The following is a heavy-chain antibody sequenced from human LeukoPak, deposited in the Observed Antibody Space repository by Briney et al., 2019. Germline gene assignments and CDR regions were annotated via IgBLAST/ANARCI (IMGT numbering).Heavy chain of an antibody. Sequence: SVKVSCKAPGGTFNTNGITWVRQAPGAGLEWLGGIIPALRTANFAPKFQSRVTMTTDESTTTVYMELTSLRSEDTAMYFCARERLPRGGDYWYFDIWGRGTLVTVSS. CDR1: GGTFNTNG. V-gene: IGHV1-69*05. CDR3: ARERLPRGGDYWYFDI. J-gene: IGHJ2*01. D-gene: IGHD3-10*01. CDR2: IIPALRTA.